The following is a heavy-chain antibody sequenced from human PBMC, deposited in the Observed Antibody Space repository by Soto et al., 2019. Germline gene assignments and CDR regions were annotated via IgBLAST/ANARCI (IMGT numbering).Heavy chain of an antibody. D-gene: IGHD6-13*01. CDR2: IYYIGST. V-gene: IGHV4-31*03. J-gene: IGHJ4*02. CDR1: GGSVSSGGYY. CDR3: AREAGDSSSWFLDY. Sequence: TLSLTCTVSGGSVSSGGYYWSWIRQHPGKGLEWIGYIYYIGSTFYNPSLKSRVAMSLDTSKNQFSLNLSSVTAADTAVYYCAREAGDSSSWFLDYWGQGTLVTVSS.